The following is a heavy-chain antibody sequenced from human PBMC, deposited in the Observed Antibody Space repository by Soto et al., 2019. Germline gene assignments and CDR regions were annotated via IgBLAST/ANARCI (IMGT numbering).Heavy chain of an antibody. V-gene: IGHV5-10-1*01. CDR3: ARVDGSYWLDP. CDR1: GYSFTTYW. Sequence: GESLKISCKASGYSFTTYWINWVRQMPGKGLEWMGRIDPSDSYSNYSPSFQGHVTISADKSISTAYLQWSSLRASDTATYYCARVDGSYWLDPWGQGTPVTVSS. J-gene: IGHJ5*02. CDR2: IDPSDSYS. D-gene: IGHD6-13*01.